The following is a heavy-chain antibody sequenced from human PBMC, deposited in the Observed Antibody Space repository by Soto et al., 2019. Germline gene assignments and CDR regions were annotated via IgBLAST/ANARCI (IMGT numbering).Heavy chain of an antibody. CDR3: VRDLGRYFRSGYMDL. CDR2: INEDSTYI. V-gene: IGHV3-21*01. J-gene: IGHJ6*03. CDR1: GFAFNTFS. D-gene: IGHD3-9*01. Sequence: SAGSLRINCTASGFAFNTFSMNWVRQAPGKGLEWVSSINEDSTYIYYADSLRGRITISRDNAKDSLFLQMNSLRPDDTAVYYCVRDLGRYFRSGYMDLWGDGATVTVS.